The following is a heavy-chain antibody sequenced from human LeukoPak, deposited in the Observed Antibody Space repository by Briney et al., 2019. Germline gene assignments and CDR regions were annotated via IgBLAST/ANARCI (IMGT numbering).Heavy chain of an antibody. D-gene: IGHD5-12*01. Sequence: GASVKVSCTTSGYRFSGYYMHWVRQAPGQGLEWMGWINPNSGATNYAQNFQGWVTMTRDTSVNTGYMELRRLTSDDTAVYYCARGLINGHDFDYWGQGTLVTVSS. CDR1: GYRFSGYY. CDR3: ARGLINGHDFDY. J-gene: IGHJ4*02. V-gene: IGHV1-2*04. CDR2: INPNSGAT.